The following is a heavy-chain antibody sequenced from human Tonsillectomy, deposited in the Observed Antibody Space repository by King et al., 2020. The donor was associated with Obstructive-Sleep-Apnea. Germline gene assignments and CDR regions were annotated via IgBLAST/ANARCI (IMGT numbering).Heavy chain of an antibody. V-gene: IGHV3-30*02. J-gene: IGHJ5*02. CDR1: GFTFSSYG. Sequence: VQLVESGGGVVQPGRSLRLSCAASGFTFSSYGMHWVRQAPGKGLEWVAVIRYDGSNKYYVDSVKGRFTISRDNSKNTLYLQMNSLRAEDTAVYYCAKDVHYSSGWSSFDPWGQGTLVTVSS. CDR2: IRYDGSNK. CDR3: AKDVHYSSGWSSFDP. D-gene: IGHD6-19*01.